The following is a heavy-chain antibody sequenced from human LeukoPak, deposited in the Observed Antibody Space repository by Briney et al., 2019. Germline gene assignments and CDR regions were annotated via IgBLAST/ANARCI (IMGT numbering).Heavy chain of an antibody. CDR1: GDSVSSNSAA. D-gene: IGHD5-18*01. Sequence: SQTLSLTCAISGDSVSSNSAAWNWIRQSPSRGVEWLGRTYYRSKWYNAYAVSVKSRITLNPDTYKNQFSLQLNSVSPEDTAVYYCARDRDTAMETSPFDYWGQGTLVTVSS. V-gene: IGHV6-1*01. J-gene: IGHJ4*02. CDR3: ARDRDTAMETSPFDY. CDR2: TYYRSKWYN.